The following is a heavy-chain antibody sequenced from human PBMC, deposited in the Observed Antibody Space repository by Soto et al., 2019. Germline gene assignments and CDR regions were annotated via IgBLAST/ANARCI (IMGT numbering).Heavy chain of an antibody. Sequence: KASETLSLTCSVAGGSVSTSPSYWNWIRQPPGKGLEWIGYVFYSGSTNYNPSLESRVTISLDISKNEFSLKLRSVTAADTAVYYCVREVYGHADSWGQGTLVTVSS. J-gene: IGHJ4*02. CDR1: GGSVSTSPSY. CDR3: VREVYGHADS. V-gene: IGHV4-61*01. CDR2: VFYSGST. D-gene: IGHD3-16*01.